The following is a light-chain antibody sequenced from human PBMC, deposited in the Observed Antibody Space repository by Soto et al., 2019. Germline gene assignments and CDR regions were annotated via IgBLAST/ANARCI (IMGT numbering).Light chain of an antibody. J-gene: IGLJ2*01. CDR3: QSYDTSPV. Sequence: QAVVTQPPSVSGAAGQRVTISCTGSRSNLGANYAVHWYQQLPGTAPKLLIYDNTKRPSGVPDRFSGSKSGTSASLAITGLRAEDEVYYFCQSYDTSPVFGGGTKVTVL. V-gene: IGLV1-40*01. CDR2: DNT. CDR1: RSNLGANYA.